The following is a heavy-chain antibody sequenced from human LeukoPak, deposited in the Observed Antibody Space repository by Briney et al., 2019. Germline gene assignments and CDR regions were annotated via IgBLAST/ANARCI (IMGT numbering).Heavy chain of an antibody. J-gene: IGHJ4*02. V-gene: IGHV3-48*01. CDR3: ARDWQWELPHYFDY. CDR1: GFTFSSYS. CDR2: ISSSSSTI. Sequence: GGSLRLSCAASGFTFSSYSMNWVRQAPGKGLEWVSYISSSSSTIYYADSVKGRFTISRDNAKNSLYLQMNSLRSDDTAVYYCARDWQWELPHYFDYWGQGTLVTVSS. D-gene: IGHD1-26*01.